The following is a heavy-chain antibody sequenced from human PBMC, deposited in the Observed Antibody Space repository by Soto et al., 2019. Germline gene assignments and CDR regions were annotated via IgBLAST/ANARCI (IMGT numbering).Heavy chain of an antibody. CDR3: ARTTKDGSGSYYSSPFDP. D-gene: IGHD3-10*01. V-gene: IGHV1-8*01. CDR1: GYTFTSYD. Sequence: ASVKVSCKASGYTFTSYDINWVRQATGQGLEWMGWMNPNSGNTGYAQKFQGRVTMTRNTSISTAYMELSSLRSEDTAVYYGARTTKDGSGSYYSSPFDPWGQGTLVTVSS. J-gene: IGHJ5*02. CDR2: MNPNSGNT.